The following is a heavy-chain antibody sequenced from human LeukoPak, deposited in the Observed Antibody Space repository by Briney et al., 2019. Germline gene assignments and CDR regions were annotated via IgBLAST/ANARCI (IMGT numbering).Heavy chain of an antibody. CDR1: GYIFTNYG. CDR3: ARSHGSTWCPDP. V-gene: IGHV1-18*03. Sequence: GASVKVSCKTSGYIFTNYGVSWVRQAPGQGLKWMGWVSGYNGNTKYADKFQGRVTMTTDTSTSTAYMELRNLRSDDMAVYFCARSHGSTWCPDPWGQGTLVTVSS. D-gene: IGHD6-13*01. CDR2: VSGYNGNT. J-gene: IGHJ5*02.